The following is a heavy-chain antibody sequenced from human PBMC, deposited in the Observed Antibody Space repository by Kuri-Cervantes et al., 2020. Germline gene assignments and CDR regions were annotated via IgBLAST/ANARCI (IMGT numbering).Heavy chain of an antibody. D-gene: IGHD1-26*01. V-gene: IGHV3-30*02. Sequence: GGSLRLSCAASGFTFSSYGMHWVRQAPGKGLEWVAFIRYDGSNKYYADSVKGRFTISRDNAKNSLYLQMNSLRAEDTAVYYCARVYRRYFDYWGQGTLVTVSS. J-gene: IGHJ4*02. CDR1: GFTFSSYG. CDR3: ARVYRRYFDY. CDR2: IRYDGSNK.